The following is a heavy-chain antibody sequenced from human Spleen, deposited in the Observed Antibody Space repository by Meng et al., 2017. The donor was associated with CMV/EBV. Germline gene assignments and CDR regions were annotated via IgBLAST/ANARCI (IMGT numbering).Heavy chain of an antibody. J-gene: IGHJ4*02. Sequence: GESLKISCAASGFTFSSYAMHWVRQAPGKGLEWVAVISYDGSNKYYADSVKGRFTISRDSSKHTLYLQMNSLRAEDTAVYYCAKEKVLEGYFDHWAREPWSPSPQ. V-gene: IGHV3-30*04. D-gene: IGHD1-1*01. CDR3: AKEKVLEGYFDH. CDR1: GFTFSSYA. CDR2: ISYDGSNK.